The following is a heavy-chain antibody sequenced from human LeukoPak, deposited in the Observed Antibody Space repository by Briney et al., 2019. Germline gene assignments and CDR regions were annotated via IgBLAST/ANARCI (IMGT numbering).Heavy chain of an antibody. J-gene: IGHJ4*02. Sequence: SETLSLTCTVSGGSISSYYWSWNRQPPGKGLEWIGYIYYSGSTNYNPSLKSRVTISVDTSKNQFSLKLSSVTAADTAVYYCASGTYYDFWSGYYPFDYWGQGTLVTVSS. CDR2: IYYSGST. V-gene: IGHV4-59*01. CDR1: GGSISSYY. CDR3: ASGTYYDFWSGYYPFDY. D-gene: IGHD3-3*01.